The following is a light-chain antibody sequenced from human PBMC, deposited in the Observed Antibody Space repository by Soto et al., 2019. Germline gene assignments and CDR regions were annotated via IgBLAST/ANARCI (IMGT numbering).Light chain of an antibody. J-gene: IGKJ1*01. CDR3: QQHNTYRT. CDR2: PAS. CDR1: QSISTS. Sequence: DIPMTQSPPTLSASVGDRVTITCRASQSISTSLAWYQQKAGIAPTLLIYPASSLKTGVPSRFSGSGSGTEFALTISSQQPDDFATYYCQQHNTYRTFGQGTKVEIK. V-gene: IGKV1-5*03.